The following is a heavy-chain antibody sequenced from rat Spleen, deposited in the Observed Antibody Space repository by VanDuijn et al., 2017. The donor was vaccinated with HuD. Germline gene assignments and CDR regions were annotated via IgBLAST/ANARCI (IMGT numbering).Heavy chain of an antibody. D-gene: IGHD1-6*01. J-gene: IGHJ3*01. CDR3: ARHALMYTTDPFAY. CDR2: ISLGGGNT. CDR1: GFTFSHFY. V-gene: IGHV5-25*01. Sequence: EVQLVESGGGVVQPGRSMRLSCAASGFTFSHFYMAWVRQTPTKGLEWVASISLGGGNTYSRDYVRGRFTISRDNAKSTLYLQMDSLRSEDTATYYCARHALMYTTDPFAYWGQGTLVTVSS.